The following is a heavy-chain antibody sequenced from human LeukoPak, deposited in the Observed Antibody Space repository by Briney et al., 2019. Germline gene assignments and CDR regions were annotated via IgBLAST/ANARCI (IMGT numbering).Heavy chain of an antibody. V-gene: IGHV4-4*07. Sequence: PSETLSLTCTVSGDSINGFYWSWIRQAAGKGLEWIGHIYTSGSTNYNPSLRSRVTMSVDMSKNQFSLKLRSVTAADTAVYYCAGDVVAARGSFDYWGQGTLVTVSS. CDR1: GDSINGFY. CDR3: AGDVVAARGSFDY. CDR2: IYTSGST. J-gene: IGHJ4*02. D-gene: IGHD2-2*01.